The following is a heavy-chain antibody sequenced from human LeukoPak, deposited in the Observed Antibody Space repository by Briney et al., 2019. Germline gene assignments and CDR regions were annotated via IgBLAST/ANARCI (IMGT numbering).Heavy chain of an antibody. CDR3: ARGTGEGWFDP. CDR1: GYSFTSHW. CDR2: SDPSDSYT. D-gene: IGHD7-27*01. Sequence: GESLKISRKGSGYSFTSHWISWVRQMPGKGLEWMGRSDPSDSYTKYSPSFQGHVTISIDKSITTAYLQWSSLKASDTAMYYCARGTGEGWFDPWGQGTLVTVSS. V-gene: IGHV5-10-1*01. J-gene: IGHJ5*02.